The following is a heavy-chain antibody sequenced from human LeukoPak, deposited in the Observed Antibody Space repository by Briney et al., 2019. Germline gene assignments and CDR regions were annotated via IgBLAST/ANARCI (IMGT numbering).Heavy chain of an antibody. Sequence: GGSLRLSCAASGFTFSDHYMSWIRQAPGKGLEWVSYISHTDTTMYYADSVKGRFTLSRDNARNSLYLQMNSLRAEDTAVYYCARGHWGLDSWGQGTLVSVSS. J-gene: IGHJ4*02. D-gene: IGHD7-27*01. V-gene: IGHV3-11*04. CDR3: ARGHWGLDS. CDR2: ISHTDTTM. CDR1: GFTFSDHY.